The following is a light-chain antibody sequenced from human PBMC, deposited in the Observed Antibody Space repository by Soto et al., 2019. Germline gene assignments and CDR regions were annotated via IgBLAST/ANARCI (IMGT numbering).Light chain of an antibody. CDR2: GAS. J-gene: IGKJ5*01. V-gene: IGKV3-15*01. Sequence: EIVMTQSPATLSVSPGERATLSCRASQSVGSNLAWYQQKPGQAPRLLIYGASTRATGIPARFSGSGSGTEFPLTISSLQSEDFAVYSCQQYNKWPLTFGQGTRLDIK. CDR1: QSVGSN. CDR3: QQYNKWPLT.